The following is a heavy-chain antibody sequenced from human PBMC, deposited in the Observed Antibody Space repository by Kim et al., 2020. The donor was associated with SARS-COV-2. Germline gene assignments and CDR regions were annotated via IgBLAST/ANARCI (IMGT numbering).Heavy chain of an antibody. Sequence: SETLSLTCTVSGGSISSYYWSWIRQPPGKGLEWIGYIYYSGSTNYNPSLKSRVTISVDTSKNQFSLKLSSVTAADTAVYYCARGGGDESFFTPPYYYYGMDVWGQGTTVTVSS. CDR1: GGSISSYY. CDR2: IYYSGST. J-gene: IGHJ6*02. V-gene: IGHV4-59*01. D-gene: IGHD2-21*02. CDR3: ARGGGDESFFTPPYYYYGMDV.